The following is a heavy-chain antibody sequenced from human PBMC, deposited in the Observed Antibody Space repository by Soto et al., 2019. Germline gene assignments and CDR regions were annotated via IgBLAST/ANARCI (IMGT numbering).Heavy chain of an antibody. Sequence: QVQLQESGPGLVKPSETLSLTCTVSGGSMRGQHWSWIRQPPGKGLEWIGHHSDSTNYNPSLKSRITISTETSKNQFSLQLSSVTAADTAVYYCATYTVGEGGRGYWGQGPLVTVSS. CDR3: ATYTVGEGGRGY. V-gene: IGHV4-4*09. J-gene: IGHJ4*02. D-gene: IGHD3-16*01. CDR1: GGSMRGQH. CDR2: HHSDST.